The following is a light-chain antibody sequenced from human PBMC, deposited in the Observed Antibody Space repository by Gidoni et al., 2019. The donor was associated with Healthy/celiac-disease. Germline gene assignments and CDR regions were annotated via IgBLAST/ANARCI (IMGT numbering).Light chain of an antibody. CDR1: RSDVGGYNY. CDR3: SSYTSSSTLV. Sequence: QSPLTQPASVSGSPVQSLTISCTGTRSDVGGYNYVSWYQQHPGKAPKLMIYDVSNRPSGVSNRFSGSKSGNTASLTISGLQAEDEADYYCSSYTSSSTLVFGGGTKLTVL. J-gene: IGLJ2*01. V-gene: IGLV2-14*01. CDR2: DVS.